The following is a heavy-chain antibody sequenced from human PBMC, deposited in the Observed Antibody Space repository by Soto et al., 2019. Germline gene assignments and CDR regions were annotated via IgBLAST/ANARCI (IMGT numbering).Heavy chain of an antibody. D-gene: IGHD3-10*01. Sequence: QVQLVESGGGVVQPGRSLRLSCAASGFTFNSFGMHWVRQAPGKGLEWVAFISYVGSNKYYVDSVKGRFTISRDNSKNTLFLQMNSLRAEDTAVYYCAKDMVRGIAGTPDSWGQGTLVTVSS. CDR2: ISYVGSNK. J-gene: IGHJ4*02. CDR3: AKDMVRGIAGTPDS. V-gene: IGHV3-30*18. CDR1: GFTFNSFG.